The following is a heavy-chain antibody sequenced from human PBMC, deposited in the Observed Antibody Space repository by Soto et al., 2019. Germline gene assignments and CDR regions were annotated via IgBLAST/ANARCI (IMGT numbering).Heavy chain of an antibody. CDR3: ATFVVPASPDTEFDF. CDR1: GGSISTSNYY. D-gene: IGHD2-21*02. Sequence: SETLCLTCTVSGGSISTSNYYWSWVRQPPGKGLDWIGNIYYIGTTYYNPSLRSRVTISLDTSKNQFSLKLNSVTAADTPPYYSATFVVPASPDTEFDFWVAGALATVLL. J-gene: IGHJ4*02. V-gene: IGHV4-39*01. CDR2: IYYIGTT.